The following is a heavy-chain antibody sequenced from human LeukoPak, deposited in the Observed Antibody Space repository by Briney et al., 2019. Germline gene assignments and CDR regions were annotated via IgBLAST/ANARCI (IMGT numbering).Heavy chain of an antibody. CDR3: AVGYYYDSSGYLSFDY. CDR1: GYTFTSYG. Sequence: ASVKVSCKASGYTFTSYGISWVRQAPGQGLEWMGWISAYNGNTNYAQKLQGRVTMTTDTSTSTAYMELRSLRSEDTAVYYCAVGYYYDSSGYLSFDYWGQGTLVTVSS. D-gene: IGHD3-22*01. CDR2: ISAYNGNT. J-gene: IGHJ4*02. V-gene: IGHV1-18*01.